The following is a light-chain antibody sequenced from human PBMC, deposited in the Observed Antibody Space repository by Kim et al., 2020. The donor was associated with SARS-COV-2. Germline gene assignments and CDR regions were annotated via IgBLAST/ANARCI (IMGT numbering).Light chain of an antibody. V-gene: IGKV3-20*01. CDR2: GAS. Sequence: EIVLTQSPGILSLFPGERVTLSCRASQSVSSRKLGWYQQRPGQAPRFIFGASTRATDTPDRFSGSGSGTDFTLTINRLEPEDFAVYFCHQQSSSPYSFGQGTILEIK. CDR3: HQQSSSPYS. J-gene: IGKJ2*03. CDR1: QSVSSRK.